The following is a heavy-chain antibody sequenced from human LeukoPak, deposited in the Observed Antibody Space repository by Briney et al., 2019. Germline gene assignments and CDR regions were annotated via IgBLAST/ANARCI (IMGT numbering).Heavy chain of an antibody. J-gene: IGHJ4*02. V-gene: IGHV3-74*01. Sequence: GGSLRLSCAASGFTFSSYWMHWVRQAPGKGLVWVSRNGTTTNYADSVKGRFTISRDNAKNTLYLQMNSLRAKDTAVYYCGRDLMSGYWGQGTLVTVSS. CDR3: GRDLMSGY. D-gene: IGHD3-3*01. CDR1: GFTFSSYW. CDR2: NGTTT.